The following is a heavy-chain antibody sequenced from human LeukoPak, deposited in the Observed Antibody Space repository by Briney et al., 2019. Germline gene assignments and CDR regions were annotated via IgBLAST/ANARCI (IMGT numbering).Heavy chain of an antibody. CDR3: ARGGGSYHFDY. CDR2: IYSGGNT. D-gene: IGHD1-26*01. Sequence: GGSLRLSCAASGFTVSNNYMSWVRQAPGKGLEWVSVIYSGGNTYYADSVKGRFTISRDNSKNTLYLHVNSLRAEDTAVYYCARGGGSYHFDYWGQGTLVTVSS. J-gene: IGHJ4*02. V-gene: IGHV3-53*01. CDR1: GFTVSNNY.